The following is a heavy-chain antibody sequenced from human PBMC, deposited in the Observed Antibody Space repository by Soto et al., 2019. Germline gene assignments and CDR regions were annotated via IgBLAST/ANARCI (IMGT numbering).Heavy chain of an antibody. J-gene: IGHJ4*02. CDR3: ARTEPVVGTAHFDY. CDR2: ISAYNGNT. D-gene: IGHD2-21*02. Sequence: QVQLVQSGAEVKKPGASVKVSCKASGYNFISYGITGVRQAPGQGLEWMGWISAYNGNTNYAQKLQGRVTMTTDTSTSTAYMELRSLRSADTAVYYCARTEPVVGTAHFDYWGQGTLVTVSS. V-gene: IGHV1-18*01. CDR1: GYNFISYG.